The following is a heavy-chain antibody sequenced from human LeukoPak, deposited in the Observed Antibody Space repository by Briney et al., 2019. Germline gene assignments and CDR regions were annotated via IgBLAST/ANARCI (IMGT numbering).Heavy chain of an antibody. CDR1: GGSISSSGYS. CDR3: ARGRLLGYCSGGSCYPFGPFDY. D-gene: IGHD2-15*01. V-gene: IGHV4-39*07. Sequence: SETLSLTCSVSGGSISSSGYSWGWIRQPPGKGLEWIGVISYRGSTYYNPSLKSRVTISEDTSKNQFSLKLSSVTAADTAVYYCARGRLLGYCSGGSCYPFGPFDYWGQGTLVTVSS. CDR2: ISYRGST. J-gene: IGHJ4*02.